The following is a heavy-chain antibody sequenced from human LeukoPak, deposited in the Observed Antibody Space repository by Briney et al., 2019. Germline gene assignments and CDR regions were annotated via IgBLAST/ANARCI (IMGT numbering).Heavy chain of an antibody. D-gene: IGHD4-17*01. J-gene: IGHJ3*02. CDR3: ARDPNGDYVGAFDM. Sequence: GGSLRLSCTASGFTFSDYAMMWVRQSPGKGPEWVAAIRGGGHGPFYADSVRGRFTISRDNSKYTLFSQMDSLRAEDTAVYYCARDPNGDYVGAFDMWGPGTMVTVSS. CDR2: IRGGGHGP. V-gene: IGHV3-23*01. CDR1: GFTFSDYA.